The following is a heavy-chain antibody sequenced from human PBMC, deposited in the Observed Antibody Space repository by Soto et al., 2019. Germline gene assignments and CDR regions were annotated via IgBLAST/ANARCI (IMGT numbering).Heavy chain of an antibody. D-gene: IGHD1-26*01. Sequence: QVQLVQSGAEVKKPGSSVKVSCKASGGTFSSYTISWVRQAPGQGLEWMGRIIPILGIANYGKKVQGRVTITADKPTSTAYMELGSLRCEDTAVYYCASVSGRSATTYYFDYWGQGTLVTVSS. V-gene: IGHV1-69*02. J-gene: IGHJ4*02. CDR1: GGTFSSYT. CDR2: IIPILGIA. CDR3: ASVSGRSATTYYFDY.